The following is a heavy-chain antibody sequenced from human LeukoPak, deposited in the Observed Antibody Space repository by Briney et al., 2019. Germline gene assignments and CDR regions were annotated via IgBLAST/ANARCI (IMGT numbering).Heavy chain of an antibody. CDR3: ARGFYGSGTFYFDY. CDR2: IGSSSTYT. V-gene: IGHV3-11*05. J-gene: IGHJ4*02. Sequence: GGSLRLSCAASGFTFTDYYMSWIRQAPGKGLEWVSYIGSSSTYTNYADSVKGRFTISRDNAKNSLYLQMNCLRAEDAAVYYCARGFYGSGTFYFDYWGQGTLVTVSS. D-gene: IGHD3-10*01. CDR1: GFTFTDYY.